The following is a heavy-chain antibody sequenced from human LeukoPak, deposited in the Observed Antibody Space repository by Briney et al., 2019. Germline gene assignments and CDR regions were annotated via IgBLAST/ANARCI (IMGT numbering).Heavy chain of an antibody. CDR1: GDSISSDYYY. J-gene: IGHJ4*02. D-gene: IGHD5-24*01. V-gene: IGHV4-61*02. CDR3: ARDGYKGGY. Sequence: PSETLSLTCTVSGDSISSDYYYWSWIRQPAGKGLEWIGRIYTSGSTSYNPSLKSRVTISVDTSKNQFSLKLGSVTAADTAVYYCARDGYKGGYWGQGTLVTVSS. CDR2: IYTSGST.